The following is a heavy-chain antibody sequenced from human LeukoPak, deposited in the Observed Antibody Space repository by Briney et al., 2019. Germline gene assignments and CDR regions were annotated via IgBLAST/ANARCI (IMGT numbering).Heavy chain of an antibody. CDR2: MSYDGSYK. V-gene: IGHV3-30*04. CDR1: GFTFSSYV. J-gene: IGHJ4*02. Sequence: PGGSLRLSCAASGFTFSSYVIHWVRQAPGKGLEWVAVMSYDGSYKYYADSVKGRFTISRDNSKNTLYLQMNSLRAEDTAVYYCAKKGPSGPYYFDYWGQGTLVTVSS. CDR3: AKKGPSGPYYFDY.